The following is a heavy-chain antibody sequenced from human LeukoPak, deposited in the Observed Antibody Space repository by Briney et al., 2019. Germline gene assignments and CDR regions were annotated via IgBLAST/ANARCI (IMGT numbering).Heavy chain of an antibody. J-gene: IGHJ3*02. CDR3: AKGITDIVVVPGGAFDI. D-gene: IGHD2-2*01. CDR1: GFTFDDYA. CDR2: ISWNSGSI. V-gene: IGHV3-9*01. Sequence: GGSLRLSCAASGFTFDDYAMHWVRQAPGKGLEWVSGISWNSGSIGYADSVKGRFTISRDNAKNSLYLQMNSLRAEDTALYYCAKGITDIVVVPGGAFDIWGQGTMVTVSS.